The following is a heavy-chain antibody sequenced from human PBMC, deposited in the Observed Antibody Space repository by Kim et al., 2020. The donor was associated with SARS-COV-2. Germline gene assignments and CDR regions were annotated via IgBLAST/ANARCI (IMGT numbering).Heavy chain of an antibody. D-gene: IGHD3-22*01. V-gene: IGHV4-39*01. CDR1: GGSISSSSYY. Sequence: SETLSLTCTVSGGSISSSSYYWGWIRQPPGKGLEWIGSIYYSGSTYYNPSLKSRVTISVDTSKNQFSLKLSSVTAANTGVYCCSSRRITMIVVVMSPYY. J-gene: IGHJ6*01. CDR2: IYYSGST. CDR3: SSRRITMIVVVMSPYY.